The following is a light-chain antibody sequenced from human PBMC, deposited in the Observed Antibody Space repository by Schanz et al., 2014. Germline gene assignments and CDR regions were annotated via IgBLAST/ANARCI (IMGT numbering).Light chain of an antibody. CDR2: GAS. Sequence: EIVLTQSPGTLSLSPGERATLSCRASQSVSSSYLAWYQQKPGQAPRLLIYGASSRATGIPDRFSGSGSGTDFTLTISRLEPEDFAVYYCQQYVESPGTFGQGT. J-gene: IGKJ1*01. V-gene: IGKV3-20*01. CDR3: QQYVESPGT. CDR1: QSVSSSY.